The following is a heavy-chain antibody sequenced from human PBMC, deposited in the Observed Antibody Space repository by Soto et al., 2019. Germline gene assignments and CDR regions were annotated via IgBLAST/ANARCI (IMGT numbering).Heavy chain of an antibody. CDR1: GYAFTTYA. Sequence: GASVKVSCKGSGYAFTTYAIHGLRQAPGRRLEWLGWINAGNGDTKCSEKMQGRVTITRDTFANTAYMELSSLGFEDTAVYFCAKASVGVVRPTVSDFKLSSWGRCNQFTVCS. CDR2: INAGNGDT. CDR3: AKASVGVVRPTVSDFKLSS. D-gene: IGHD2-21*01. J-gene: IGHJ5*02. V-gene: IGHV1-3*01.